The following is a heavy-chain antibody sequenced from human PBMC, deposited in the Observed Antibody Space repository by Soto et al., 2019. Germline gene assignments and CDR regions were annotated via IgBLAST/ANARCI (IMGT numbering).Heavy chain of an antibody. CDR2: IYHSGST. CDR1: GYSISSGYY. Sequence: SETLSLTCAVSGYSISSGYYWGWIRQPPGKGLEWIGSIYHSGSTYYNPSLKSRVTISVDTSKNQFSLKLSSVTAADTAVYYCARGSGATIFSTASDYWGQGTLVTVSS. CDR3: ARGSGATIFSTASDY. J-gene: IGHJ4*02. V-gene: IGHV4-38-2*01. D-gene: IGHD3-3*01.